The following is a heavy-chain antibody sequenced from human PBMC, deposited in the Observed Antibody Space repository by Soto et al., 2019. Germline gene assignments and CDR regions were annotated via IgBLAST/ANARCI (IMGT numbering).Heavy chain of an antibody. Sequence: EVQLLESGGGLVQPGGSLRLSCAASGFTFGSYAMSWVRQAPGKGLEWVSAISGSGGSTYYADSVKGRFTISRDNSKNTLYLQMNSLRAEDTAVYYCAKATVTTWDYYYYMDVWGKGTTVTVSS. CDR2: ISGSGGST. CDR1: GFTFGSYA. J-gene: IGHJ6*03. CDR3: AKATVTTWDYYYYMDV. D-gene: IGHD4-17*01. V-gene: IGHV3-23*01.